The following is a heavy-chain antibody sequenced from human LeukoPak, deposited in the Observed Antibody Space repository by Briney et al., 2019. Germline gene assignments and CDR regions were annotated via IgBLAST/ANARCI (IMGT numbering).Heavy chain of an antibody. V-gene: IGHV3-7*01. CDR1: GFTFSSHG. Sequence: GGTLRLSCAASGFTFSSHGMSWVRQAPGKGLEWVANIKQDGSEKYYVDSVKGRFTISRDNAKNSLYLQMNSLRAEDTAVYYCARDRDVDTAMVDAFDIWGQGTMVTVSS. CDR3: ARDRDVDTAMVDAFDI. CDR2: IKQDGSEK. J-gene: IGHJ3*02. D-gene: IGHD5-18*01.